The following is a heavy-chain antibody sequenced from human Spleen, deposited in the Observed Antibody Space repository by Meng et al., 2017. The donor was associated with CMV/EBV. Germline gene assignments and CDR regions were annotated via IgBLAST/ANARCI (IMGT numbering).Heavy chain of an antibody. J-gene: IGHJ4*02. CDR1: GFTFNSYG. CDR3: AKDMGYDFWSGYDY. D-gene: IGHD3-3*01. CDR2: ISSSSSYI. Sequence: GESLKISCAASGFTFNSYGIHWVRQAPGKGLEWVSSISSSSSYIYYADSVKGRFTISRDNAKNSLYLQMNSLRAEDTALYYCAKDMGYDFWSGYDYWGQGTLVTVSS. V-gene: IGHV3-21*04.